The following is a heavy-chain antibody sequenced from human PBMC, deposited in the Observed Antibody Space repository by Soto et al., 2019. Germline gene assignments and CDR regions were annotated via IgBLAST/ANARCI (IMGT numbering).Heavy chain of an antibody. Sequence: PGGSLRLSCAASGFTFSSYSMNWVRQAPGKGLEWVSYISSSSSTIYYADSVKGRFTISRDNAKNSLYLQMNSLRDEDTAVYYCARDHTTVVVTAIREWDYWGQGTLVTVSS. CDR3: ARDHTTVVVTAIREWDY. D-gene: IGHD2-21*02. J-gene: IGHJ4*02. CDR1: GFTFSSYS. CDR2: ISSSSSTI. V-gene: IGHV3-48*02.